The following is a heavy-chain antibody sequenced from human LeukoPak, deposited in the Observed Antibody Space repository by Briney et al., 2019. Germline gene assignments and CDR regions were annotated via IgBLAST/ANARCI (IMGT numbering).Heavy chain of an antibody. V-gene: IGHV5-51*01. D-gene: IGHD3-9*01. J-gene: IGHJ4*02. Sequence: PGESLKISCKGSGYSFTSYWIGWVRQMPGKGLEWMGIIYPGDSDTRYSPSFQGQVTISADKSISTAYLQWSSLKASDTAMYYCARPETDYDILTGHIDYWGQGTLVTVSS. CDR3: ARPETDYDILTGHIDY. CDR1: GYSFTSYW. CDR2: IYPGDSDT.